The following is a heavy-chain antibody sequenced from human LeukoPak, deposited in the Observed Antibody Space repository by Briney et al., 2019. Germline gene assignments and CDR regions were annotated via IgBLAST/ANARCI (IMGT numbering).Heavy chain of an antibody. J-gene: IGHJ5*02. D-gene: IGHD3-3*01. V-gene: IGHV4-59*01. CDR1: GGSISSYY. Sequence: SETLSLTCTVSGGSISSYYWNWIRQPPGKGLEWIGYIYYSGSTNYNPSLKSRVTISVDTSKNQFSLKLSSVTAADTAVYYCARATKSTYYDFWSGYVEWFDPWGQGTLVTVSS. CDR2: IYYSGST. CDR3: ARATKSTYYDFWSGYVEWFDP.